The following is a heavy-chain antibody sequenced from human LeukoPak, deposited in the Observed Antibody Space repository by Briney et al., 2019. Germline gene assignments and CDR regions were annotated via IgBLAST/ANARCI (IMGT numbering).Heavy chain of an antibody. D-gene: IGHD4-17*01. J-gene: IGHJ4*02. V-gene: IGHV4-34*01. CDR3: ARDQDYGDYFDY. CDR2: INHSGST. Sequence: SETLSLTCAVYGASFSGYYWSWIRQPPGKGLEWIGEINHSGSTNYNPSLKSRVTISVDTSKNQFSLKLSSVTAADTAVYYCARDQDYGDYFDYWGQGTLVTVSS. CDR1: GASFSGYY.